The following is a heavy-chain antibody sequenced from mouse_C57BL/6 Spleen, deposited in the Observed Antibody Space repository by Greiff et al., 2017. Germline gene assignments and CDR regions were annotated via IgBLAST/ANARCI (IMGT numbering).Heavy chain of an antibody. J-gene: IGHJ3*01. CDR2: INPNNGGT. Sequence: VQLQQSGPELVKPGASVTMSCKASGYTFTDYNMHWVKQSHGKSLEWIGYINPNNGGTSYNQKFKGKATLTVNKSSSTAYMELRSLTSEDSAVYYCVRCLPAWFAYWGQGTLVTVSA. V-gene: IGHV1-22*01. CDR3: VRCLPAWFAY. CDR1: GYTFTDYN.